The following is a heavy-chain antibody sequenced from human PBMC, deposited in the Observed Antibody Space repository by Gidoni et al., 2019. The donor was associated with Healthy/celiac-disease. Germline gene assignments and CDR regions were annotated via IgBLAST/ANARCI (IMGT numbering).Heavy chain of an antibody. Sequence: EVQLLESGGGLVQPGGSLRLSCAASGFTFSSYAMSWVRRAPGKGLEWVSAISGSGGSTYYADSVKGRFTISRDNSKNTLYLQMDSLRAEDTAVYYCAKYHEYSSSSRAFDPWGQGTLVTVSS. V-gene: IGHV3-23*01. CDR1: GFTFSSYA. CDR2: ISGSGGST. CDR3: AKYHEYSSSSRAFDP. D-gene: IGHD6-6*01. J-gene: IGHJ5*02.